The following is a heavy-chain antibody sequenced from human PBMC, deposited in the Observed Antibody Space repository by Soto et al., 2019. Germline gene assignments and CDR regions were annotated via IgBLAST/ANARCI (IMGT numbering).Heavy chain of an antibody. V-gene: IGHV3-30*18. Sequence: WGSLRLSCAASGFTFSSYGMHWVRQAPGKGLEWVAVISYDGSNKYYADSVKGRFTISRDNSKNTLYLQMNSLRAEDTAVYYCAKDSGYWGQGTLVTVSS. CDR2: ISYDGSNK. CDR3: AKDSGY. CDR1: GFTFSSYG. D-gene: IGHD3-10*01. J-gene: IGHJ4*02.